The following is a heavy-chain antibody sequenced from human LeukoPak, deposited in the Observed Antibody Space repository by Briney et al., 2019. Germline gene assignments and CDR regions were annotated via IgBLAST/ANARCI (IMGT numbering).Heavy chain of an antibody. CDR3: AKLAYCGGDCYQKSGGYAFDI. CDR2: ISYDGSNK. D-gene: IGHD2-21*02. J-gene: IGHJ3*02. Sequence: GRSLRLSCAASGFTFSSYGMHWVRQAPGKGLEWVAVISYDGSNKYYADSVKGRFTISRDNSKNTLYLQMNSLRAEDTAVYYCAKLAYCGGDCYQKSGGYAFDIWGQGTMVTVSS. V-gene: IGHV3-30*18. CDR1: GFTFSSYG.